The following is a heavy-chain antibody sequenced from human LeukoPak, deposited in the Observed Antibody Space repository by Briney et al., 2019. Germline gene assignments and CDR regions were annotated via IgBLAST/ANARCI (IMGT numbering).Heavy chain of an antibody. CDR2: IYTSGST. Sequence: SETLSLTCTVSGGSISSGSYDWSWIRQPAGKGLEWIGRIYTSGSTNYNPSLKSRVTISVDTSKNQFSLKLSSVTAADTAVYYCARSRARIDYYGSGSTSWVIDYWGQGTLVTVSS. CDR1: GGSISSGSYD. D-gene: IGHD3-10*01. V-gene: IGHV4-61*02. J-gene: IGHJ4*02. CDR3: ARSRARIDYYGSGSTSWVIDY.